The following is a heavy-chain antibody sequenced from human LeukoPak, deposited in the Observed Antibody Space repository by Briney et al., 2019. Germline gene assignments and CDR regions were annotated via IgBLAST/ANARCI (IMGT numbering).Heavy chain of an antibody. CDR2: ISGFNGNT. Sequence: WASVKVSCKASGYTFTNFGVSWVRQAPGQGLEWMAWISGFNGNTNYAQKFQGRVTMTTDTSTNTAYMELRSLTYDDTAVYFCARQGRRGSYSPDDAFDLWGQGTMVTVSS. CDR3: ARQGRRGSYSPDDAFDL. J-gene: IGHJ3*01. V-gene: IGHV1-18*01. D-gene: IGHD1-26*01. CDR1: GYTFTNFG.